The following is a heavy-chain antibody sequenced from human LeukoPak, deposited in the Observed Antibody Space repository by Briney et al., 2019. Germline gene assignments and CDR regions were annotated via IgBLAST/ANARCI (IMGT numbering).Heavy chain of an antibody. CDR2: INPNSGGT. J-gene: IGHJ6*02. V-gene: IGHV1-2*04. CDR1: GYTFTGYY. CDR3: ARDRVATHSQYYYYYGMDV. D-gene: IGHD1-26*01. Sequence: ASVKVSCKASGYTFTGYYMHWVRQAPGQGLEWMGWINPNSGGTNYAQKFQGWVTMTRDTSISTAYMELSRLRSDDTAVYYCARDRVATHSQYYYYYGMDVWGQGTTVTVSS.